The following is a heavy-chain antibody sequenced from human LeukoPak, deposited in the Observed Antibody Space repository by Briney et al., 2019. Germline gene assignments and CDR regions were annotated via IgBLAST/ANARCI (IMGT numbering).Heavy chain of an antibody. V-gene: IGHV3-30*18. Sequence: GGSLRLSCAASGFTFSSYGMHWVRQAPGKGLEWVAVISYDGSNTYYADSVKGRFTISRDNSKNTLYLQMASLGPEDTAIYYCAKDADYYYDTSGHLPDYWGQGTLVIVSS. CDR3: AKDADYYYDTSGHLPDY. CDR1: GFTFSSYG. D-gene: IGHD3-22*01. CDR2: ISYDGSNT. J-gene: IGHJ4*02.